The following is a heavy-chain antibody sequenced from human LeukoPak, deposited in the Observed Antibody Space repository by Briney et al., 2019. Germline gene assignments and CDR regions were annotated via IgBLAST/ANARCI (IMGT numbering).Heavy chain of an antibody. J-gene: IGHJ4*02. V-gene: IGHV3-23*01. CDR1: GFTFSTYV. CDR3: AKGGSGSYYDRIDF. D-gene: IGHD1-26*01. CDR2: ISVGGDTT. Sequence: GESLRLSCAASGFTFSTYVMSWARQAPGKGLEWVSTISVGGDTTFYADSVKGRFTISRDNSQHTLYLQMNSLRAEDTAVYYCAKGGSGSYYDRIDFWGQGTLVTVSS.